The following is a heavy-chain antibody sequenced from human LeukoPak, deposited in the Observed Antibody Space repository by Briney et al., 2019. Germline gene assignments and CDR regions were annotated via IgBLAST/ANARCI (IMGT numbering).Heavy chain of an antibody. V-gene: IGHV4-30-2*01. J-gene: IGHJ5*02. Sequence: PSQTLSLTCVVSGDSISSAAYSWSWIRQPPGKGLEWIGYIFHTGSTFYNPSLKSRVTISVDNSKHQFSLRLTSVTAADTAVYYCARELWFANAPGSWLDPWGQGTLVTVSS. D-gene: IGHD3-10*01. CDR1: GDSISSAAYS. CDR3: ARELWFANAPGSWLDP. CDR2: IFHTGST.